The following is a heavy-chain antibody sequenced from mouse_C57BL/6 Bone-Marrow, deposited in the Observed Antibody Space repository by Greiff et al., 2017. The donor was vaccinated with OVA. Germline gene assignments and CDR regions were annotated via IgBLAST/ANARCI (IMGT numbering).Heavy chain of an antibody. V-gene: IGHV14-4*01. CDR3: TTGDNDAMDY. Sequence: EVQLQQSGAELVRPGASVKLSCTASGFNIKDDYMHWVKQRPEQGLEWIGWIDPENGDTEYASKFQGKATITADTSSNTAYLQLSSLTSEDTAVYYCTTGDNDAMDYWGQGTSVTVSS. CDR1: GFNIKDDY. J-gene: IGHJ4*01. D-gene: IGHD1-3*01. CDR2: IDPENGDT.